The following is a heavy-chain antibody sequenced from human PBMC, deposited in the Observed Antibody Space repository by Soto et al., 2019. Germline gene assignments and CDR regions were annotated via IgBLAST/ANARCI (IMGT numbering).Heavy chain of an antibody. CDR2: ISYDGSNK. CDR3: ARDPPLWGAFDI. J-gene: IGHJ3*02. CDR1: GFTFSSYA. V-gene: IGHV3-30-3*01. D-gene: IGHD2-21*01. Sequence: QVQLVESGGGVVQPGRSLRLSCAASGFTFSSYAMHWVRQAPGKGLEWVAVISYDGSNKYYADSVKGRFTISRDNSKNTLYLQMNSLRAEDTAVYYCARDPPLWGAFDIWGQGTMVTVSS.